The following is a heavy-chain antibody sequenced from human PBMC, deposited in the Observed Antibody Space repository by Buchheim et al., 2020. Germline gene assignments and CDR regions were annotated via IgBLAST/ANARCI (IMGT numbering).Heavy chain of an antibody. Sequence: QVQLVESGGGVVQPGTSLRLSCAASGFTFSGFGMHWVRQAPGERLEWVTLISPDGSNKYYADSVKDRFTVSRDNSKNTLFLQMSGLRTEDTAVYYCAKVNVYCSGGSCSTYYYYGMDVWGQGTT. D-gene: IGHD2-15*01. CDR1: GFTFSGFG. V-gene: IGHV3-30*18. CDR2: ISPDGSNK. CDR3: AKVNVYCSGGSCSTYYYYGMDV. J-gene: IGHJ6*02.